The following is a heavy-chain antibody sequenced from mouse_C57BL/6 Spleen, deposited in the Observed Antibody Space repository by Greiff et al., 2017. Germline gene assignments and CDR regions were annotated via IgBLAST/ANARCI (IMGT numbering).Heavy chain of an antibody. D-gene: IGHD2-5*01. CDR1: GFTFSSYA. Sequence: EVKLVESGEGLVKPGGSLKLSCAASGFTFSSYAMSWVRQTPEKRLEWVAYISSGGDYIYYADTVKGRFTISRDNARNTLYLQMSSLKSEDTAMYYCTRASYYYSNYYFDYWGQGTTLTVSS. J-gene: IGHJ2*01. CDR2: ISSGGDYI. CDR3: TRASYYYSNYYFDY. V-gene: IGHV5-9-1*02.